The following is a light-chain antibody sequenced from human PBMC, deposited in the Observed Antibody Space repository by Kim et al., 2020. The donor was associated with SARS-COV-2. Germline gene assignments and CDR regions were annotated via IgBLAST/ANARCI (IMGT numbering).Light chain of an antibody. J-gene: IGKJ4*01. Sequence: LSPGERATLSCRASQSVSSSSLAWYQQRPGQAPRLLIFAASSRATGIPDRFSGSGSATDFTLTISRLEPEDFAVYYCQQYVGSPLTFGGGTKVEI. CDR3: QQYVGSPLT. CDR1: QSVSSSS. CDR2: AAS. V-gene: IGKV3-20*01.